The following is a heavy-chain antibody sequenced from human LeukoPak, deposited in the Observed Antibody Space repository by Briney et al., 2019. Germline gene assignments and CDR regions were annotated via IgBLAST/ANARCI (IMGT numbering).Heavy chain of an antibody. V-gene: IGHV3-23*01. CDR1: GFTLSSYA. CDR3: AKWGDYDVLTGYYVSDY. CDR2: ISGSGGST. Sequence: GASLRLSCAASGFTLSSYAMSWVRRAPGKGLEWVSAISGSGGSTYYADSVKGRFTISRDNSKNTVFLQMNSLRAGDTAVYYCAKWGDYDVLTGYYVSDYWGQGTLVTVSS. D-gene: IGHD3-9*01. J-gene: IGHJ4*02.